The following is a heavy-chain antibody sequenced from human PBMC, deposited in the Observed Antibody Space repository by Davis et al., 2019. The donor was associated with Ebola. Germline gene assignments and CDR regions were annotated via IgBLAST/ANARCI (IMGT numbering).Heavy chain of an antibody. Sequence: MPSETLSLTCAVSGGSISSGGYSWSWIRQPPGKGLEWIGYIYHSGSTYYNPSLKSRVTISVDRSKNQFSLKLSSVTAADTAVYYCARDYGWFDPWGQGTLVTVSS. J-gene: IGHJ5*02. CDR3: ARDYGWFDP. CDR1: GGSISSGGYS. V-gene: IGHV4-30-2*01. D-gene: IGHD4-17*01. CDR2: IYHSGST.